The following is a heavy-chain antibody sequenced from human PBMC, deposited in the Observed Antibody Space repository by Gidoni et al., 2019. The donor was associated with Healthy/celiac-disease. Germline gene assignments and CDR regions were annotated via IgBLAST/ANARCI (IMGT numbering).Heavy chain of an antibody. CDR2: SIPIVGTA. D-gene: IGHD3-10*01. CDR3: ARDHGSGGYSSFPY. J-gene: IGHJ4*02. Sequence: QVQLVQSGAAVKKPGSSVKVSCKASGAPLRSYAISWVRQAPGQGLEGMGGSIPIVGTANYAQKCQGRVTITADKSTSTAYMELSSLGSEDTAVYYCARDHGSGGYSSFPYWGQGTLVTVSS. CDR1: GAPLRSYA. V-gene: IGHV1-69*06.